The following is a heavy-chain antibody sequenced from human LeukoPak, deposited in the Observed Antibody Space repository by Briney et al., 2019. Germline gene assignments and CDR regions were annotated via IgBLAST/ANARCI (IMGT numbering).Heavy chain of an antibody. V-gene: IGHV3-66*01. CDR3: AREGATTNWYFDL. D-gene: IGHD4-11*01. Sequence: PGGSLRLSCAASGFTVSSNYMSWVRQAPGKGLEWVSVIYSGGSTYYADSVKGRFTISRDNSKNTLYLQMNSLRAEDTAVYYCAREGATTNWYFDLWGRGTLVTVSS. CDR2: IYSGGST. CDR1: GFTVSSNY. J-gene: IGHJ2*01.